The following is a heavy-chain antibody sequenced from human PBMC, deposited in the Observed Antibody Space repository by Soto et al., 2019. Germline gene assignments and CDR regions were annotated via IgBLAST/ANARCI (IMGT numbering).Heavy chain of an antibody. CDR1: GYTFTDYY. D-gene: IGHD3-22*01. Sequence: QVQLVQSGAEVKKPGASVKVSCKASGYTFTDYYIHWVRQAPGQGLQWMGWINPNSGGTNYAQKFRGRVTMTRDTSISEAYMELGRLRSDDTAVYYCVRDDSSGYDYWGQGTLVTVSS. CDR2: INPNSGGT. CDR3: VRDDSSGYDY. J-gene: IGHJ4*02. V-gene: IGHV1-2*02.